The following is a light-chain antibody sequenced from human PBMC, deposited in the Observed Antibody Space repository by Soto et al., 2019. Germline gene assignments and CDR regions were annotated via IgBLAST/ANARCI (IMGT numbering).Light chain of an antibody. CDR3: VQHNSDPLT. J-gene: IGKJ1*01. CDR1: QSIRDH. CDR2: VAS. Sequence: DIQMTQSPSSLSASVGDRVTITCRARQSIRDHLGWYQQKPGKAPNSLIYVASRLQSGVPSKFSGSGSGTEFTLTISSLQPEDFGTDYCVQHNSDPLTFGQGTNVEI. V-gene: IGKV1-17*01.